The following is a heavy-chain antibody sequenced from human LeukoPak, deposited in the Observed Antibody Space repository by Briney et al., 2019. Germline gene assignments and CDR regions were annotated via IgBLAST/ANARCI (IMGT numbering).Heavy chain of an antibody. D-gene: IGHD7-27*01. V-gene: IGHV1-2*02. CDR2: INPNSGGT. Sequence: ASVKVSCKASGYTFTGYYMHWVRQAPGQGLEWMGWINPNSGGTNYAQKFQGRVTMTRDTSISTAYMELSRLRSDDTAVYYCARQPSDGFTGIFDYWGQGTLVTVSS. J-gene: IGHJ4*02. CDR1: GYTFTGYY. CDR3: ARQPSDGFTGIFDY.